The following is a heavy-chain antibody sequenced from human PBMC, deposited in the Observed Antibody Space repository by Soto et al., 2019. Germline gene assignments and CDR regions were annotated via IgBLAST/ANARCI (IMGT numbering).Heavy chain of an antibody. CDR3: SADRTDIGVGWWV. J-gene: IGHJ6*02. CDR2: VVVASGQT. D-gene: IGHD2-15*01. Sequence: SVKVSCKASGSGFIRSGIQWVRQAHGQRLEWIGWVVVASGQTNYAQNFRGRVATTRDTSTATAYIELTGLTSEDTAVYFCSADRTDIGVGWWVWGQGTTVTVSS. CDR1: GSGFIRSG. V-gene: IGHV1-58*02.